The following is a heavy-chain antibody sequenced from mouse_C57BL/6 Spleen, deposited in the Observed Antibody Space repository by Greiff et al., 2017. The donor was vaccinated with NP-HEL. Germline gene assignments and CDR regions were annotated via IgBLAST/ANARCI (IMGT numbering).Heavy chain of an antibody. CDR1: GYTFTSYW. V-gene: IGHV1-72*01. CDR2: IDPNSGGT. Sequence: QVQLKQPGAELVKPGASVKLSCKASGYTFTSYWMHWVKQRPGRGLEWIGRIDPNSGGTKYNEKFKSKATLTVDKPSSTAYMQLSSLTSEDSAVYYCARTSWDGYFEVWGTGTTVTVSS. D-gene: IGHD4-1*01. CDR3: ARTSWDGYFEV. J-gene: IGHJ1*03.